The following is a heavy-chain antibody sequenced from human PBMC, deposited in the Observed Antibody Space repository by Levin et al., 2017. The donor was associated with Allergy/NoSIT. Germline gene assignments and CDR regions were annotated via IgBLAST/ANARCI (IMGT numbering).Heavy chain of an antibody. V-gene: IGHV3-21*01. J-gene: IGHJ4*02. CDR2: ISSSSGHI. CDR3: FPMATTLFGGVVYSS. D-gene: IGHD3-3*01. CDR1: GFSYSSYT. Sequence: TSETLSLTCAASGFSYSSYTMHWVRQAPGKGLEWVSSISSSSGHIYYADSVKGRFTVSRDNAKSSLYLQMKSLRVEDTAVYYCFPMATTLFGGVVYSSWGQGTLVTVSS.